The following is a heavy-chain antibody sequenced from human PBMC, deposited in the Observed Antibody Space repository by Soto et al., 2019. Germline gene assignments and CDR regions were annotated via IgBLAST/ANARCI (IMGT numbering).Heavy chain of an antibody. Sequence: GASVKVSCKASGYTFTSYGISWVRQAPGQGLEWMGWISAYNGNTNYAQKLQGRVTMTTDTSTSTAYMELRSLRSDDTAVYYCARDNVLLWFGELSPFDYWAREPWSPSPQ. V-gene: IGHV1-18*01. D-gene: IGHD3-10*01. CDR2: ISAYNGNT. CDR1: GYTFTSYG. CDR3: ARDNVLLWFGELSPFDY. J-gene: IGHJ4*02.